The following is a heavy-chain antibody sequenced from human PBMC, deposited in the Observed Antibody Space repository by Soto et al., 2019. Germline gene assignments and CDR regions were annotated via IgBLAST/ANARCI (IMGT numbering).Heavy chain of an antibody. V-gene: IGHV1-18*01. CDR3: ARVYSSSWYGDFDY. Sequence: ASVKVSCKASGYTFTSYGISWVRQAPGQGLEWMGWISAYNGNTNYAQKLQGRVTMTTDTSTSTAYMELRSLRSDDTAVYYCARVYSSSWYGDFDYWGQGTLVTVSS. CDR2: ISAYNGNT. CDR1: GYTFTSYG. J-gene: IGHJ4*02. D-gene: IGHD6-13*01.